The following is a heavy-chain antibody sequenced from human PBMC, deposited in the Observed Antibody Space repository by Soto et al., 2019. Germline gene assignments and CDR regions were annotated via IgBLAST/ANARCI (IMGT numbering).Heavy chain of an antibody. D-gene: IGHD1-26*01. CDR2: INAGNGNT. V-gene: IGHV1-3*01. Sequence: ASVKVSWKACGYTFTSYAMHWVRQAPGQRLEWMGWINAGNGNTKYSQKFQGRVTITRDTSASAAYMELSRLRSEDTAVYYCKTVGATYNWFDPCGQGTLVTVS. CDR1: GYTFTSYA. CDR3: KTVGATYNWFDP. J-gene: IGHJ5*02.